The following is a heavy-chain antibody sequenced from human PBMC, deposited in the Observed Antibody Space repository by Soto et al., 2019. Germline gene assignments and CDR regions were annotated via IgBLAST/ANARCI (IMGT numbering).Heavy chain of an antibody. CDR1: GYTFTSYG. CDR3: LRDVGQYWIRTWCYGGDY. V-gene: IGHV1-18*04. D-gene: IGHD2-2*01. J-gene: IGHJ4*02. Sequence: QVHLVQSGAEVKKPGASVKVSCKASGYTFTSYGISWVRQAPGLGLEWMGWVNPYNGNTDYAEQFQARVTMTTVTSATIAYMVLRSLKSDDTAVYYCLRDVGQYWIRTWCYGGDYWGQGALVTVSS. CDR2: VNPYNGNT.